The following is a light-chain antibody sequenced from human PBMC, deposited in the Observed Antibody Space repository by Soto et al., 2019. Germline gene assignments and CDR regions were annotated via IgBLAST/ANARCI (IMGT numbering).Light chain of an antibody. CDR3: SSYTSRNTLDYV. CDR1: SSDVGGYNY. V-gene: IGLV2-14*01. CDR2: EVS. J-gene: IGLJ1*01. Sequence: QSALTQPASVSGSPGQSITISCTGTSSDVGGYNYVSWYQQHPGKAPKLMIYEVSNWPSGVSNRFSGSKSGNTASLTISGLQAEDEADYFCSSYTSRNTLDYVFGTGTKVTVL.